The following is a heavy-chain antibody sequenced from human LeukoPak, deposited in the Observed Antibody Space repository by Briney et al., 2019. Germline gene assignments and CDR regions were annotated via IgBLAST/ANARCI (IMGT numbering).Heavy chain of an antibody. CDR3: ARDYGEWLVPSS. CDR1: GFTFSSYG. V-gene: IGHV3-30*02. D-gene: IGHD6-19*01. Sequence: GGSLRLSRAASGFTFSSYGMHWVRQAPGKGLERVAFIRYDGSNKYYADSVKGRFTISRDNSKNTLYLQMNSLRAEDTAVYYCARDYGEWLVPSSWGQGTVVTVSS. CDR2: IRYDGSNK. J-gene: IGHJ5*02.